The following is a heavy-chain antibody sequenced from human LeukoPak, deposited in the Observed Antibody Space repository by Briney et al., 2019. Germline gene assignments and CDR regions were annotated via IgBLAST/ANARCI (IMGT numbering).Heavy chain of an antibody. V-gene: IGHV4-39*01. D-gene: IGHD1-26*01. CDR1: GFIVSDSY. Sequence: KSGGSLRLSCAASGFIVSDSYMSWVRQPPGKGLEWIGSMYYDGSTYHNPSLKSRVTISVDTSNNQFSLKLTSVTAADTAVYFCARRSDSGSDDGEDYLDYWGQGTLVTVSS. J-gene: IGHJ4*02. CDR2: MYYDGST. CDR3: ARRSDSGSDDGEDYLDY.